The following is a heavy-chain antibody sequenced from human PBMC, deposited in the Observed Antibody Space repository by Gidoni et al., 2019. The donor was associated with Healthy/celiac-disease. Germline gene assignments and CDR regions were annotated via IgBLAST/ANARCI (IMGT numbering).Heavy chain of an antibody. CDR3: ARVDSSGWYSPFRY. CDR2: IIPFFGTA. Sequence: QVQLVQSGAVVKKPGSSVKVSCKASGGTFSSYAISWVRPPPGQGLEWMGGIIPFFGTANYAQKCQGRVTITADKSTSTAYMELSSLRSEDTAVYYCARVDSSGWYSPFRYWGQGTLVTVSS. J-gene: IGHJ4*02. D-gene: IGHD6-19*01. V-gene: IGHV1-69*06. CDR1: GGTFSSYA.